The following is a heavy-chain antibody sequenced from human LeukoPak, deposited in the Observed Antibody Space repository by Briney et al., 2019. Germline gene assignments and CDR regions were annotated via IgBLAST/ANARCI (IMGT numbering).Heavy chain of an antibody. CDR1: GGSISSYY. CDR2: INHSGST. J-gene: IGHJ5*02. V-gene: IGHV4-34*01. D-gene: IGHD3-10*01. CDR3: ARRRRITMVRGPNWFDP. Sequence: SETLSLTCTVSGGSISSYYWSWIRQPPGKGLEWIGEINHSGSTNYNPSLKSRVTISVDTSKNQFSLKLSSVTAADTAVYYCARRRRITMVRGPNWFDPWGQGTLVTVSS.